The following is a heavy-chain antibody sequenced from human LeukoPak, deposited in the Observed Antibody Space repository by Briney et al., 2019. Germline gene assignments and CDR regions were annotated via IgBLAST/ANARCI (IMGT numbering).Heavy chain of an antibody. J-gene: IGHJ4*02. CDR3: ARANGWYLRNYFDY. V-gene: IGHV3-48*01. CDR1: GFTFSSYA. D-gene: IGHD6-19*01. Sequence: GGSLRLSCAASGFTFSSYAMNWVRQAPGKGLEWISYLSSSGSTIYYEDSVQGRLTISRDNAKKSLYLQMDSLRAEDTAVYYCARANGWYLRNYFDYWGQGILVTVSS. CDR2: LSSSGSTI.